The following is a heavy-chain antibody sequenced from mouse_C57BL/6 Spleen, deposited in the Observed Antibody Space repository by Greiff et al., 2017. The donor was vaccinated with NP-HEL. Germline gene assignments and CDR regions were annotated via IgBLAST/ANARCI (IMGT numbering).Heavy chain of an antibody. CDR2: ISYDGSN. Sequence: EVHLVESGPGLVKPSQSLSLTCSVTGYSITSGYYWNWIRQFPGNKLEWMGYISYDGSNNYNPSLKNRISITRDTSKNQFFLKLNSVTTEDTATYYCARDRDGYYDYWGQGTTLTVSS. CDR3: ARDRDGYYDY. D-gene: IGHD2-3*01. V-gene: IGHV3-6*01. J-gene: IGHJ2*01. CDR1: GYSITSGYY.